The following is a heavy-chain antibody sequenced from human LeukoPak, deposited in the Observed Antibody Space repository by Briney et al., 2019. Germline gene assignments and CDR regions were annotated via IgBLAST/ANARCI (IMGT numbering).Heavy chain of an antibody. CDR1: GFTFSSYA. CDR2: ISGSGGST. Sequence: GRSPRLSCAASGFTFSSYAMSWVRQAPGKGLEWVPAISGSGGSTYYADSVKGRFTISRDNSKNTLFLQMNSLRAEDTAVYYCAKGPRCSGGSCYWAVDNWGQGTLVSVSS. D-gene: IGHD2-15*01. V-gene: IGHV3-23*01. CDR3: AKGPRCSGGSCYWAVDN. J-gene: IGHJ4*02.